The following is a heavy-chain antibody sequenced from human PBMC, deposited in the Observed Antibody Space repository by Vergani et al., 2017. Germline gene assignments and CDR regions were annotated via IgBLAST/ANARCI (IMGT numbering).Heavy chain of an antibody. CDR1: GFTFSSYS. CDR2: ISSSSSYI. J-gene: IGHJ6*03. V-gene: IGHV3-21*01. Sequence: EVQLVESGGGLVKPGGSLRLSCAASGFTFSSYSMNWVRQAPGKGLEWVSSISSSSSYIYYADSVKGRFTISRDNAKNSLYLQMNSLRAEDTAVYYCARDPAKYCSGGSCYYYYMDVWGKGTTVTVSS. D-gene: IGHD2-15*01. CDR3: ARDPAKYCSGGSCYYYYMDV.